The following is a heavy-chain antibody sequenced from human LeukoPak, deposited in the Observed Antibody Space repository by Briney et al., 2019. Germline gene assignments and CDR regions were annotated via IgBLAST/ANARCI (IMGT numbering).Heavy chain of an antibody. J-gene: IGHJ4*02. CDR1: GFTFSSYS. CDR3: ARGGYGSGRGLLDY. D-gene: IGHD3-10*01. V-gene: IGHV3-21*01. CDR2: ISSSSSYI. Sequence: GGSLRLSCAASGFTFSSYSMTWVRQAPGKGLEWVSSISSSSSYIYYADSVKGRFTISRDNAKNSLYLQMNSLRAEDTAVYYCARGGYGSGRGLLDYWGQGTLVTVSS.